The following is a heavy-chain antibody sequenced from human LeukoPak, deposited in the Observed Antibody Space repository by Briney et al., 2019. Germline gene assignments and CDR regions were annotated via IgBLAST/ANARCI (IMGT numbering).Heavy chain of an antibody. J-gene: IGHJ4*02. D-gene: IGHD3-10*01. Sequence: ASVKVSCKASGYSFRNYGISWVRQAPGQGLEYMGWINVYNGNTNYAQRLQGRVTMTADTSTSTVYMELRSLRSDDTAVYYCARGGGGYYGSGSYLIDHWGQGTLVTVSS. CDR3: ARGGGGYYGSGSYLIDH. CDR2: INVYNGNT. V-gene: IGHV1-18*01. CDR1: GYSFRNYG.